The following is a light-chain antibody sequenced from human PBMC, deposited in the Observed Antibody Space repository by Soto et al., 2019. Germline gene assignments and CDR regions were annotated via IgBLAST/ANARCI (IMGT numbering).Light chain of an antibody. Sequence: NMISQDRPSAPGRLEQMAATSCRSSEYLVHSDGNTYLTWLHVGPGRSPRPLIHHVSNRFAGVADRFTGSSADSHFTLRISRVEAEDVGTYYCMQSTQFPLTFGGGTKVDIK. CDR3: MQSTQFPLT. J-gene: IGKJ4*01. V-gene: IGKV2-24*01. CDR1: EYLVHSDGNTY. CDR2: HVS.